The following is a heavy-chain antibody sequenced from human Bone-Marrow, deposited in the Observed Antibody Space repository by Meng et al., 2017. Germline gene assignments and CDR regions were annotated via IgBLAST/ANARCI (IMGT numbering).Heavy chain of an antibody. CDR2: IGANGGST. D-gene: IGHD1-26*01. Sequence: GGSLRLSCTGSGFIFNSYAMGWVRQAPGKGLEWVSVIGANGGSTSYADSVKSRFTISRDNAKNSLYLQMNSLRAEDTALYYCAKDIGGSYYYYYGMDVWGQGTTVTVSS. CDR1: GFIFNSYA. CDR3: AKDIGGSYYYYYGMDV. J-gene: IGHJ6*02. V-gene: IGHV3-23*01.